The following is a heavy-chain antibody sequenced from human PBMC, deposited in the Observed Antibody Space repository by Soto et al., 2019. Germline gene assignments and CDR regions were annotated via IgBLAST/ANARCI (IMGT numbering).Heavy chain of an antibody. Sequence: QVPLVQSGAEVKKPGASVKVSCKASGYTFTSYGISWVRQAPGQGLEWMGWVSAYNGNTNYAQKLQGRVTMTTDTSTSTAYMELRSLRSDDTAVYYCARATYSGWDYYYGMDVWGQGTTVTVSS. CDR1: GYTFTSYG. CDR2: VSAYNGNT. CDR3: ARATYSGWDYYYGMDV. D-gene: IGHD6-19*01. J-gene: IGHJ6*02. V-gene: IGHV1-18*04.